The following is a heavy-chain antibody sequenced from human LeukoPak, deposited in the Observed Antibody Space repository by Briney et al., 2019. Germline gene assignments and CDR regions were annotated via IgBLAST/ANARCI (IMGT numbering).Heavy chain of an antibody. CDR3: ATDINIAAQDAFDI. Sequence: SETLSLTCTVSGGSISSYYWSWIRQPAGKGLEWIGRIYTSGSTNYNPSLESRVTMSVDTSKNQFSLKLSSVTAADTAVYYCATDINIAAQDAFDIWGQGTMVTVSS. D-gene: IGHD6-6*01. CDR2: IYTSGST. V-gene: IGHV4-4*07. CDR1: GGSISSYY. J-gene: IGHJ3*02.